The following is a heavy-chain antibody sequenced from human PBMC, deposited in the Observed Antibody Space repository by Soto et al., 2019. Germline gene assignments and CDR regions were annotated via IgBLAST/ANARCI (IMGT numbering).Heavy chain of an antibody. CDR3: AHAYGGRSLY. D-gene: IGHD1-26*01. J-gene: IGHJ4*02. CDR1: GFSLTTDRVG. V-gene: IGHV2-5*02. Sequence: HITLKESGPTLVKPTQTLTLTCTFSGFSLTTDRVGVGWIRHPPGEALEWLAVIYWDDSKTYIPSLESRLTITKDTSKNQVALTMTNMDSLDTATYYCAHAYGGRSLYWGQGTLVTVSS. CDR2: IYWDDSK.